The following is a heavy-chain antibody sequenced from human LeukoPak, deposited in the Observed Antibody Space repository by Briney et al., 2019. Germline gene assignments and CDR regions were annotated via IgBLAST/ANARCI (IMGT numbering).Heavy chain of an antibody. CDR3: ARAQYDSSGYYPYYYYYMDV. Sequence: GGSLRLSCAASGFTFSSYSMNWVRQAPGKGLEWVSYISSSSSTIYYADSVKGRFTISRDNAKNSLYLQMNSLRAEDTAVYYCARAQYDSSGYYPYYYYYMDVWGKGTTVTVSS. CDR1: GFTFSSYS. CDR2: ISSSSSTI. V-gene: IGHV3-48*01. J-gene: IGHJ6*03. D-gene: IGHD3-22*01.